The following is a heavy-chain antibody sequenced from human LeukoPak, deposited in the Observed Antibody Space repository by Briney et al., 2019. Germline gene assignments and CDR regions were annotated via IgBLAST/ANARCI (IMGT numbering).Heavy chain of an antibody. V-gene: IGHV3-30*04. D-gene: IGHD6-13*01. J-gene: IGHJ4*02. CDR2: ISYDGSNK. Sequence: GGSLRLPCAASGFIFSSYAMHGVRQAPGKGLEGGAVISYDGSNKYYADSVKGRFTISRDNSKNTLYLQMNSLRAEDTAVYYCARDVAAADMGYYFDYWGQGTLVTVSS. CDR3: ARDVAAADMGYYFDY. CDR1: GFIFSSYA.